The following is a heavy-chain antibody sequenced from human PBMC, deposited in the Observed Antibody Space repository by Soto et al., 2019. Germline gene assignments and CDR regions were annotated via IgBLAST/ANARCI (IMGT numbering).Heavy chain of an antibody. CDR1: GGSISSSSYY. V-gene: IGHV4-39*01. CDR2: IYYSGST. J-gene: IGHJ4*02. Sequence: SETLSLTCTVSGGSISSSSYYWGWIRQPPGKGLEWIGSIYYSGSTYYNPSLTSRVTISVDTSKNQFSLKVSSVTAADTAVYYCARTPLRDGSNSFPRTFDYWGQGTLVTVSS. CDR3: ARTPLRDGSNSFPRTFDY. D-gene: IGHD1-26*01.